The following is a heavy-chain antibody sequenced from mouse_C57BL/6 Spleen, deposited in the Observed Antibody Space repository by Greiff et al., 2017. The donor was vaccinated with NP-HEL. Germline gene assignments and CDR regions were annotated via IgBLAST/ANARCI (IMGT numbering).Heavy chain of an antibody. V-gene: IGHV1-26*01. D-gene: IGHD2-4*01. Sequence: EVQLQQSGPELVKPGASVKISCKASGYTFTDYYMNWVKQSHGKSLEWIGDINPNNGGTSYNQKFKGKATLTVDKSSSTAYMELRSLTSEDSAVYYCAYDYGGTWFAYWGQGTLVTVSA. CDR1: GYTFTDYY. J-gene: IGHJ3*01. CDR3: AYDYGGTWFAY. CDR2: INPNNGGT.